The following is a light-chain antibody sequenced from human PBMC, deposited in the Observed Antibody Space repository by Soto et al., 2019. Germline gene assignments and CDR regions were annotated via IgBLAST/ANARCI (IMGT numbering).Light chain of an antibody. V-gene: IGLV2-14*01. Sequence: QSVLTQPASVSGSPRQSITISCTGTNGDIGGYNYVSWYQQHPGKAPKLIIYGVSNRPSGVSTRFSGSKSGNTASLTISGLQAEHEADPYCSSYTITSALYVFGTGTKVTVL. CDR3: SSYTITSALYV. J-gene: IGLJ1*01. CDR1: NGDIGGYNY. CDR2: GVS.